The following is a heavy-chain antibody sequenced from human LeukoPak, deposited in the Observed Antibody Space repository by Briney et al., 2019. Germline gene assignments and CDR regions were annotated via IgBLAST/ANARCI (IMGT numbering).Heavy chain of an antibody. CDR3: ARGYSSSWYVRYFQH. CDR1: GGSISSYY. Sequence: SETLSLTCTVSGGSISSYYWSWIRQPPGKGLEWIGEINHSGSTNYNPSLKSRVTISVDTSKNQFSLKLSSVTAADAAVYYCARGYSSSWYVRYFQHWGQGTLVTVSS. J-gene: IGHJ1*01. D-gene: IGHD6-13*01. V-gene: IGHV4-34*01. CDR2: INHSGST.